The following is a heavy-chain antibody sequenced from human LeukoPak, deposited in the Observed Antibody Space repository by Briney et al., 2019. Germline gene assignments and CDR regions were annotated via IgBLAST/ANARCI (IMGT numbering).Heavy chain of an antibody. CDR3: AKDRGKQWPNWYFDV. Sequence: PGGSLRLSCAPSGYTFSTYAMSWVRQAPGKGLEWVSTVSGSGASAHHGDYVKGRFTISRDNSKNMVYLQMNSLRGEGTAVYYCAKDRGKQWPNWYFDVWGRGTLVTVSS. J-gene: IGHJ2*01. V-gene: IGHV3-23*01. CDR1: GYTFSTYA. CDR2: VSGSGASA. D-gene: IGHD6-19*01.